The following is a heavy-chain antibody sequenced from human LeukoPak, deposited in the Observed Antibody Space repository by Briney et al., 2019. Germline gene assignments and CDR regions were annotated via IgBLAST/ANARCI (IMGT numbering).Heavy chain of an antibody. D-gene: IGHD3-9*01. CDR3: ARILRYFDWFSDY. CDR1: GFTFSSYW. Sequence: GGSLRLSCAASGFTFSSYWMSWVRQAPGKGLEWVANIKQDGSEKYYVDSVKGRFTISRDNAKNSLYLQMNSLRAEDTAVYYCARILRYFDWFSDYWGQGTLVTVSS. CDR2: IKQDGSEK. V-gene: IGHV3-7*01. J-gene: IGHJ4*02.